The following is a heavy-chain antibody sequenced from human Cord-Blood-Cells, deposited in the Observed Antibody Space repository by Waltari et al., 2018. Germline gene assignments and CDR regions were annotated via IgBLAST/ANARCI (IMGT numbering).Heavy chain of an antibody. V-gene: IGHV7-4-1*02. J-gene: IGHJ4*02. CDR1: GYTFTRYA. D-gene: IGHD2-2*01. CDR2: INTNTGNP. Sequence: QVQPVQSGSELKKPGASVKVSCTSSGYTFTRYAMNCVRQAPGQGLELMVWINTNTGNPTYAQGFRGRFVFSLDTSVRTAYLQTSSLKAGDTAVYYCAQGCSSTSCPMPHFDYWGQGTLVTVSA. CDR3: AQGCSSTSCPMPHFDY.